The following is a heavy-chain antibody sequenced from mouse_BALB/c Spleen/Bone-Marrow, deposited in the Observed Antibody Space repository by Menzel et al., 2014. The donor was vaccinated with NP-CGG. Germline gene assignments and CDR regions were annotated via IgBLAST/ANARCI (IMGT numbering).Heavy chain of an antibody. CDR2: ISDGGGYT. CDR1: GFTFSDYY. CDR3: LDGYYPWLAY. V-gene: IGHV5-4*02. J-gene: IGHJ3*01. Sequence: EVKLVESGGGLVKPGGSLKLSCAASGFTFSDYYMYWVRQTPEKRLEWVATISDGGGYTSYLDSVKGRFTISRDNAKNNLYLQMSSLKSEDTAMYYCLDGYYPWLAYWGQGTLVTVSA. D-gene: IGHD2-3*01.